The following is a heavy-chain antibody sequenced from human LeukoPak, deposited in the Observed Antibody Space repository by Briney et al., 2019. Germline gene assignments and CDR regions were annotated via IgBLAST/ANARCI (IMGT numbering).Heavy chain of an antibody. CDR1: GFTFSSYA. CDR3: AKDRRPIAAAGSDY. D-gene: IGHD6-13*01. V-gene: IGHV3-30*04. J-gene: IGHJ4*02. Sequence: GGSLRLSCAASGFTFSSYAMHWVRQAPGKGLEWVAVISYDGSNKYYADSVKGRFTISRDNSKNTLYLQMNSLRAEDTAVYYCAKDRRPIAAAGSDYWGQGTLVTVSS. CDR2: ISYDGSNK.